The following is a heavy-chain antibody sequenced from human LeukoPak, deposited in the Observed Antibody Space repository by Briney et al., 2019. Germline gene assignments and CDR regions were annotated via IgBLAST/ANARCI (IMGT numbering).Heavy chain of an antibody. V-gene: IGHV4-39*07. D-gene: IGHD3-3*01. J-gene: IGHJ4*02. CDR2: IIDSGST. Sequence: SETLSLTCTVSGGSISSSSYYWTWIRQPPGTGLEWIGEIIDSGSTNYNSSLKSRVTISVDTSKNQFSLNLSSATAADTAVYYCARGLASGYPPIPFDYWGQGTLVTVSS. CDR1: GGSISSSSYY. CDR3: ARGLASGYPPIPFDY.